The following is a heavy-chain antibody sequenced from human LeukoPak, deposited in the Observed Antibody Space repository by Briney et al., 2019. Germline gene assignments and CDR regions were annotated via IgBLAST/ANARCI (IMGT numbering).Heavy chain of an antibody. CDR3: AREIRGYCSSTSCYTWFDP. D-gene: IGHD2-2*02. J-gene: IGHJ5*02. CDR2: IYYSGST. V-gene: IGHV4-31*03. Sequence: PSETLSLTCTVSGGSISSGGNYWSWIRQHPGKGLEWIGYIYYSGSTYYNPSLKSRVTISVDTSKNQFSLKLSSVTAADTAVYYCAREIRGYCSSTSCYTWFDPWGQGTLVTVSS. CDR1: GGSISSGGNY.